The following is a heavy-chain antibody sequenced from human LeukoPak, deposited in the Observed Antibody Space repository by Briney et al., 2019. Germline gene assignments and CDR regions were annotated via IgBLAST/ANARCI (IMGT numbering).Heavy chain of an antibody. CDR2: IYFSGRT. Sequence: PSETLTLSCTVSGDSISSSSYYWGCIRQPPGKGLGWIVSIYFSGRTYTHPSLKSRVPTSVATPKNQSSLKLSSVTAADTAVYYCGRVPSVTYYYDSSGYFPNWFDPWGQGTLVTVSS. V-gene: IGHV4-39*07. D-gene: IGHD3-22*01. J-gene: IGHJ5*02. CDR1: GDSISSSSYY. CDR3: GRVPSVTYYYDSSGYFPNWFDP.